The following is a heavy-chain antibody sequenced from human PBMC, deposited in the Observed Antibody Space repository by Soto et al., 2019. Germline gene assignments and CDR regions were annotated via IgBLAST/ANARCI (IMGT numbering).Heavy chain of an antibody. D-gene: IGHD2-21*02. Sequence: QVQLVQSGAEVKKPGSSVKVSCKASGGTFSSYAISWVRQAPGQGLEWMGGIIPIFGKANYAQKFQGRVTLAADKSTSTAYMELSSLRSEDTAVYYCARSKAAYCGGDCYLQVEYWGQGTMVTVSS. J-gene: IGHJ4*02. CDR1: GGTFSSYA. CDR3: ARSKAAYCGGDCYLQVEY. CDR2: IIPIFGKA. V-gene: IGHV1-69*06.